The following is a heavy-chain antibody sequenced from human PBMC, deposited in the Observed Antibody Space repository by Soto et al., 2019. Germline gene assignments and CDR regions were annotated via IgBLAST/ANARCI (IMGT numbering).Heavy chain of an antibody. CDR2: ISAYNGNT. D-gene: IGHD2-21*02. CDR1: GYTFTSNG. Sequence: QVQLVQSGAEVKKPGASVKVSCKASGYTFTSNGISWVRQAPGQGLEWMGWISAYNGNTNYAQKLQGRVTMTTDTSPSTAYMERRSLRSDDTAVYYCARDLAYCGGDCYPIDYWGQGTLVTVSS. J-gene: IGHJ4*02. CDR3: ARDLAYCGGDCYPIDY. V-gene: IGHV1-18*01.